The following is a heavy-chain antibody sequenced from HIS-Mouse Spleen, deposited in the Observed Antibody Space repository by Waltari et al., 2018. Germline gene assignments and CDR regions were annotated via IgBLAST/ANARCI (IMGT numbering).Heavy chain of an antibody. J-gene: IGHJ2*01. CDR3: AREIPYSSSWYDWYFDL. V-gene: IGHV4-39*07. Sequence: QLQLQESGPGLVTPAETLSLTCTVSGGSISSSSYYWGWTRQPPGKGLEWLGSIYYIGSTYSNPSLKSRVTISVDTSKNQFSLKLSSVTAADTAVYYCAREIPYSSSWYDWYFDLWGRGTLVTVSS. CDR1: GGSISSSSYY. CDR2: IYYIGST. D-gene: IGHD6-13*01.